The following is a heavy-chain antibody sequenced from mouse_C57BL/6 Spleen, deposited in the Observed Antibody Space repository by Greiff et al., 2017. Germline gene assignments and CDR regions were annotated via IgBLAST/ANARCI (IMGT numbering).Heavy chain of an antibody. Sequence: QVQLQQSGAELVMPGASVKLSCKASGYTFTSYWMHWVKQRPGQGLEWIGEIDPSDSYTNYNQKFKGKSTLTVDKSSSTAYMQLSSLTSEDSAVYYCATSTGTESYWYFDGWGTGTTVTVSS. J-gene: IGHJ1*03. CDR1: GYTFTSYW. CDR2: IDPSDSYT. V-gene: IGHV1-69*01. D-gene: IGHD4-1*02. CDR3: ATSTGTESYWYFDG.